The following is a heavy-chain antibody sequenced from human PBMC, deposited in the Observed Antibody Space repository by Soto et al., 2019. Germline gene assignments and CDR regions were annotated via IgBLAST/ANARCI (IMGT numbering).Heavy chain of an antibody. V-gene: IGHV4-31*01. J-gene: IGHJ6*02. CDR1: GGSISSDGNY. CDR3: ARALMVRRIIYYDGMDA. D-gene: IGHD3-10*01. Sequence: QVQLQESGPGLVKSSQTLSLTCTVSGGSISSDGNYWSWIRQHPGKGLEWIGYTYYSGSTNYNPSLKRPATLSVDTSKNHSALKLHSVPAADTAVYYCARALMVRRIIYYDGMDAWCQGTTVSVSS. CDR2: TYYSGST.